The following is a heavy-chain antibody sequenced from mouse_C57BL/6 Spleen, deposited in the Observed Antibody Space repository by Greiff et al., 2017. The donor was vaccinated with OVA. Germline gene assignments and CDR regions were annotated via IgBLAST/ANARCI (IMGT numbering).Heavy chain of an antibody. D-gene: IGHD1-1*01. Sequence: EVKLVESEGGLVQPGSSMKLSCTASGFTFSDYYMAWVRQVPEKGLEWVANINYDGSSTYYLDSLKSRFIISRDNAKNILYLQMSSLKSEDTATYYWAREIYYGSSYWYFDVWGTGTTVTVSS. J-gene: IGHJ1*03. CDR1: GFTFSDYY. CDR3: AREIYYGSSYWYFDV. V-gene: IGHV5-16*01. CDR2: INYDGSST.